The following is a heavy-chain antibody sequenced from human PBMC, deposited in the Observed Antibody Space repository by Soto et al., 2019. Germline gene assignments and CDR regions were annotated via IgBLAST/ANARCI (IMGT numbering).Heavy chain of an antibody. J-gene: IGHJ4*02. D-gene: IGHD1-26*01. Sequence: PSETLSLTCTVSGGSVRSGSYYWSWIRQPPGKGLGWIGYIYYSGRTNYSPSLKSRVTISVDASKNQFSLKLSSVTAADTAVYYCARGGSEWELLSNWGQGTLVTVSS. CDR2: IYYSGRT. CDR1: GGSVRSGSYY. V-gene: IGHV4-61*01. CDR3: ARGGSEWELLSN.